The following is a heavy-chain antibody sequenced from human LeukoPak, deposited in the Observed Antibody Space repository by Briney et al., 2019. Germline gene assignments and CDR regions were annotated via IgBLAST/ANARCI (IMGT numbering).Heavy chain of an antibody. CDR2: IYSGGST. V-gene: IGHV3-53*01. J-gene: IGHJ3*02. CDR1: GFMVSSNY. CDR3: ARGKDDAFDI. Sequence: PGGSLRLSCAASGFMVSSNYMSWVRQAPGKGLEWDSVIYSGGSTYYADSVKGRFTISRDNSKNTLYLQMNSLRAEDTAMYYCARGKDDAFDIWGLGTMVTVSS.